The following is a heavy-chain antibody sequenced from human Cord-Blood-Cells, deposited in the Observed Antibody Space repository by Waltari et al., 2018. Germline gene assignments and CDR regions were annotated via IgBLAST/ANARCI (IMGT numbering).Heavy chain of an antibody. CDR1: GGSFSGYY. V-gene: IGHV4-34*01. Sequence: QVQLQQWGAGLLKPSETLSLTCAVYGGSFSGYYWSWIRQPPGKGLEWIGEINHSGSTNYNPSLKSRVTISVDTSKNQCSLKRSSVTAADTAVYYCARGLQLLWFGEVDYWGQGTLVTVSS. CDR3: ARGLQLLWFGEVDY. D-gene: IGHD3-10*01. J-gene: IGHJ4*02. CDR2: INHSGST.